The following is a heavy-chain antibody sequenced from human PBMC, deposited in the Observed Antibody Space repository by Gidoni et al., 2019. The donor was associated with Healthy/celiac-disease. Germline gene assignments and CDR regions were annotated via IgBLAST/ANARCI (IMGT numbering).Heavy chain of an antibody. CDR1: GFTFSSYA. J-gene: IGHJ6*02. CDR2: ISGSGGST. Sequence: EVQLVESGGGLVQPGGSLRLSCAASGFTFSSYAMSWVRQAPGKGLEWVSAISGSGGSTYYADSVKGRFTISRDNSKNTLYLQMNSLRAEDTAVYYCAKEGKVSSSPYYYYYGMDVWGQGTTVTVSS. D-gene: IGHD6-6*01. V-gene: IGHV3-23*04. CDR3: AKEGKVSSSPYYYYYGMDV.